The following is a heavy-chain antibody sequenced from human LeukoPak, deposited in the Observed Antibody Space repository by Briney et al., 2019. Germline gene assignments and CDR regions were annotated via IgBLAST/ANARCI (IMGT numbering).Heavy chain of an antibody. V-gene: IGHV1-18*01. CDR2: ISAYNGNT. CDR3: ARHQGGRRGYWFDF. D-gene: IGHD3-22*01. J-gene: IGHJ4*02. CDR1: GYTFTNYG. Sequence: ASVKVSCKASGYTFTNYGISWVRQAPGQGLEWMGWISAYNGNTNYAHQLQGRVTMTTDASTRTAYMELRSLRSDDTAVFYCARHQGGRRGYWFDFWGQGTLVTVSS.